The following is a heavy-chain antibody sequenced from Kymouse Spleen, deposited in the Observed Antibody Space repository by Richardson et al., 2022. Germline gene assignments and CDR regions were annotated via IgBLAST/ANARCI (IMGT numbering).Heavy chain of an antibody. CDR3: TKSGYYTGWFDP. CDR2: IRSKANSYAT. D-gene: IGHD3-3*01. Sequence: EVQLVESGGGLVQPGGSLKLSCAASGFTFSGSAMHWVRQASGKGLEWVGRIRSKANSYATAYAASVKGRFTISRDDSKNTAYLQMNSLKTEDTAVYYCTKSGYYTGWFDPWGQGTLVTVSS. CDR1: GFTFSGSA. V-gene: IGHV3-73*02. J-gene: IGHJ5*02.